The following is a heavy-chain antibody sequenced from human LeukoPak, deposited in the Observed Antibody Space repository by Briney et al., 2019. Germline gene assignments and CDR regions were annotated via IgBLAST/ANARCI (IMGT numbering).Heavy chain of an antibody. CDR2: TYYRSKWYN. D-gene: IGHD3-10*01. J-gene: IGHJ4*02. Sequence: SQTLSLTCGISWDSVSSNSAAWNWIRQSPSRGLEWMGRTYYRSKWYNDYAVSVKSRMTINADTSKNQFSLQLNSVTPEDTAVYYCAKGRWALFDCWGQGTLVTVSS. CDR1: WDSVSSNSAA. V-gene: IGHV6-1*01. CDR3: AKGRWALFDC.